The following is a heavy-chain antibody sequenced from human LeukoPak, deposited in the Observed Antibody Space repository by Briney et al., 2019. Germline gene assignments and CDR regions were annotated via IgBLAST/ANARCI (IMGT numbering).Heavy chain of an antibody. CDR2: ISWDGGST. CDR3: AKDIGDTAMGSFDY. CDR1: GFTFDDYT. Sequence: GGSLRLSSAASGFTFDDYTMHWVRQAPGKGLEWVSLISWDGGSTYADSVKGRFTISRDNSKNSLYLQMNSLRTEDTALYYCAKDIGDTAMGSFDYWGQGTLVTVSS. J-gene: IGHJ4*02. V-gene: IGHV3-43*01. D-gene: IGHD5-18*01.